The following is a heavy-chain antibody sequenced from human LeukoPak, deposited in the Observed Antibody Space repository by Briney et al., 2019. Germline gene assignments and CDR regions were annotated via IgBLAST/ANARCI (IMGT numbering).Heavy chain of an antibody. Sequence: PSETLSLTCTVSGGSISSYYWSWIRQPPGKGLEWIGYIYYSGSTNYNPSLKSRVTISVDTSKNQFSLKLSSVTAADTAVYYCARGGGGYCSGGSCSYYFDYWGQGTLVTVSS. CDR3: ARGGGGYCSGGSCSYYFDY. CDR1: GGSISSYY. CDR2: IYYSGST. D-gene: IGHD2-15*01. J-gene: IGHJ4*02. V-gene: IGHV4-59*01.